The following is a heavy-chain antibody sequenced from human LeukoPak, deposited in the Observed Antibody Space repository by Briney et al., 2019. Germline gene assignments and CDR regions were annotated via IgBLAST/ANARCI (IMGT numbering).Heavy chain of an antibody. V-gene: IGHV3-66*01. CDR2: IYSGGGT. J-gene: IGHJ5*02. Sequence: PGGSLRLSCAVSVFSVSTNYMSWVRQAPGKGLEWVSIIYSGGGTHYADSVRGRFTISRDNSKNTLYLQMSSLRAEDTAVYFCARYLPFDPWGQGTLVTVSS. CDR1: VFSVSTNY. CDR3: ARYLPFDP.